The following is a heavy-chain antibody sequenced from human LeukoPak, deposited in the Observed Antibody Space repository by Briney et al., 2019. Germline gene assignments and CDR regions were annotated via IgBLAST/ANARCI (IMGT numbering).Heavy chain of an antibody. Sequence: SETLSLTCAVYGGSFSGYYWSWIRQPPGKGLEWIGEINRSGSTNYNPSLKSRVTISVDTSKNQFSLKLSSVTAADTAVYYCARGPAHYDILTGYPYYFDYWGQGTLVTVSS. D-gene: IGHD3-9*01. CDR3: ARGPAHYDILTGYPYYFDY. CDR1: GGSFSGYY. V-gene: IGHV4-34*01. J-gene: IGHJ4*02. CDR2: INRSGST.